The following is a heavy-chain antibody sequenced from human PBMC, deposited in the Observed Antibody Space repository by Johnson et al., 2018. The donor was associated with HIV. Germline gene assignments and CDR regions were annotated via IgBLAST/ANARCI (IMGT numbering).Heavy chain of an antibody. Sequence: QVQLVESGGGLVQPGGSLRLSCAASGFTFSSYAMHWVRQAPGKGLEWVAVIWFDGTNKYYVDSVKGRLTISRDNAKNSLYLQMNSLRAEDTAVYYCAKDRRTYSSSADAFDIWGQGTMVTVSS. D-gene: IGHD6-6*01. CDR1: GFTFSSYA. CDR2: IWFDGTNK. J-gene: IGHJ3*02. CDR3: AKDRRTYSSSADAFDI. V-gene: IGHV3-33*03.